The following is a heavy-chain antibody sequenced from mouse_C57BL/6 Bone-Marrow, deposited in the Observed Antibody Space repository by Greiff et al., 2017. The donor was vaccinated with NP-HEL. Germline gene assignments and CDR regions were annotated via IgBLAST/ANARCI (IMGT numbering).Heavy chain of an antibody. J-gene: IGHJ3*01. Sequence: VKLQQPGAELVKPGASVKLSCKASGYTFTSYWMQWVKQRPGQGLEWIGEIDPSDSYTNYNQKFKGKATLTVDTSSSTAYMQLSSLTSEDSAVYYCARGGLWLRRFAYWGQGTLVTVSA. CDR1: GYTFTSYW. CDR3: ARGGLWLRRFAY. V-gene: IGHV1-50*01. CDR2: IDPSDSYT. D-gene: IGHD2-2*01.